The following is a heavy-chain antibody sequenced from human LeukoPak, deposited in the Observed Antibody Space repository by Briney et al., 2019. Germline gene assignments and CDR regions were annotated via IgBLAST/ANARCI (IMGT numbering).Heavy chain of an antibody. CDR2: RFGSSGNT. CDR1: GFTFSSYA. V-gene: IGHV3-23*01. CDR3: GTRGNYIGGICYHHFDS. D-gene: IGHD2-15*01. J-gene: IGHJ4*02. Sequence: PGGSLTLSCAASGFTFSSYAMSWLVQAARKELEWVSRFGSSGNTYYADSVKDRFNISRDNYKNTLYLHMNSVETAETAVYYCGTRGNYIGGICYHHFDSWGQGTLVTVS.